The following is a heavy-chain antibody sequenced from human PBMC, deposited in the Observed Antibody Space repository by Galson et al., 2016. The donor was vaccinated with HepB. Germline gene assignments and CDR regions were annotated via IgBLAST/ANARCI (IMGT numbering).Heavy chain of an antibody. J-gene: IGHJ1*01. D-gene: IGHD2-15*01. Sequence: QSGAEVKKPGQSLRISCEASGYSLTIYWISWARPMPGKGLEWMGKIDPSDSEVYYSPSFQGHVTFSVNRSTTTAYLQWSGLKASDTAIYYCARHATEDPLGDYFEPWGQGTPVIVSS. CDR3: ARHATEDPLGDYFEP. V-gene: IGHV5-10-1*01. CDR1: GYSLTIYW. CDR2: IDPSDSEV.